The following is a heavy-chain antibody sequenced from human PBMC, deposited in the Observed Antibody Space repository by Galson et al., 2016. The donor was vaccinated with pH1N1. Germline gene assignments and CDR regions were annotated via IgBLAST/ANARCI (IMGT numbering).Heavy chain of an antibody. J-gene: IGHJ4*02. V-gene: IGHV4-30-4*08. CDR2: IYYSGTT. D-gene: IGHD3-9*01. Sequence: TLSLTCTVSGASVSSGDHCWSWIRQPPGKGLEWIGYIYYSGTTYYNPSLQSRFIISVDTSRNQFSLKLNSVTAADTALYSCARVNILTGYYHPYYVDYWGQGTLVTVSS. CDR1: GASVSSGDHC. CDR3: ARVNILTGYYHPYYVDY.